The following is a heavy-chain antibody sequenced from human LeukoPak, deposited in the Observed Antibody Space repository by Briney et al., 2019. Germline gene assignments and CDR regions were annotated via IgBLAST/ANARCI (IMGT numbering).Heavy chain of an antibody. V-gene: IGHV1-18*04. D-gene: IGHD2-2*01. CDR3: ARDGYQQRQDAFDI. Sequence: ASVKVSCKASRYTFTRYGLSWVRQPTAQGVEWMGWISAYNGNTNYAQKLQGRVTMTTDTSTSTAYMELRSLRSDDTAVYYCARDGYQQRQDAFDIWGQGTMVTVSS. CDR1: RYTFTRYG. CDR2: ISAYNGNT. J-gene: IGHJ3*02.